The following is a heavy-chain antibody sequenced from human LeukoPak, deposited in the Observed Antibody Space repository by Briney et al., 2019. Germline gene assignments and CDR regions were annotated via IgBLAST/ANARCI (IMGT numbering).Heavy chain of an antibody. CDR1: GITLSSYG. J-gene: IGHJ4*02. Sequence: GGSLRLSCAASGITLSSYGMHWVRQAPGRGLEWVAFMRYDGSNRYYTDSVKARFTIYRDSSKNTLYLQMNSLRAEDTAVYYCAKAGPMKLQHYFDYWGQGTLVTVSS. CDR2: MRYDGSNR. CDR3: AKAGPMKLQHYFDY. V-gene: IGHV3-30*02. D-gene: IGHD3-22*01.